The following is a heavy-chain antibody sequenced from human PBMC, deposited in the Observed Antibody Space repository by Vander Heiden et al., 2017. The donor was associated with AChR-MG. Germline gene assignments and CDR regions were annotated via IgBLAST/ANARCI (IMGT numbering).Heavy chain of an antibody. Sequence: QVQLVQSGAEVKKPGASVKVSCKASGYTFTSYYMPWVRQAPGQGFEWMGIINPSGGSTSYAQKFQGRVTMTRDTSTSTVYMELSSLRSEDTAVYYCARDLSFAVVVAATQRGSAFDIWGQGTMVTVSS. J-gene: IGHJ3*02. CDR2: INPSGGST. V-gene: IGHV1-46*01. CDR3: ARDLSFAVVVAATQRGSAFDI. CDR1: GYTFTSYY. D-gene: IGHD2-15*01.